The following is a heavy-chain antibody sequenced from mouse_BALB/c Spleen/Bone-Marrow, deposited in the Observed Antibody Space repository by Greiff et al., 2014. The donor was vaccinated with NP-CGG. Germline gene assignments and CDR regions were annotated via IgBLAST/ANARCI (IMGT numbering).Heavy chain of an antibody. CDR1: GFNIKDTY. D-gene: IGHD1-1*01. CDR3: ARARDYGSSYYAMDY. Sequence: DVHLVESGAELVKPGASVKLSCTASGFNIKDTYMHWVKQRPEQGLEWIGRIDPANGNTKYDPKFQGKATITADTSSNTAYLQLSSLTSEDTAVYYCARARDYGSSYYAMDYWGQGTSVTVPS. V-gene: IGHV14-3*02. J-gene: IGHJ4*01. CDR2: IDPANGNT.